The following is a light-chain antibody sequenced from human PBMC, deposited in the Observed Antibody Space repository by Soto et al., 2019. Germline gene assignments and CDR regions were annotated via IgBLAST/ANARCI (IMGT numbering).Light chain of an antibody. V-gene: IGLV1-36*01. J-gene: IGLJ1*01. CDR2: YDD. Sequence: QSGLTQPPSVSGAPRQRVTISCSGSSSNIGSNAVNWYQQFPGKAPKLLIYYDDLVASGVSARFSGSKSGTSASLAISGLQSEDEADYYCAAWDDSTKSHVFGTGTKLTVL. CDR1: SSNIGSNA. CDR3: AAWDDSTKSHV.